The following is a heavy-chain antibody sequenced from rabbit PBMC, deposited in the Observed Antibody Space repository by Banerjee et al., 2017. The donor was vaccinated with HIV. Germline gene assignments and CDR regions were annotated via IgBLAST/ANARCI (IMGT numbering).Heavy chain of an antibody. J-gene: IGHJ4*01. CDR2: INSSSGST. Sequence: QEQLEESGGDLVKPEGSLTLTCTASGFSFSNRYVMCWVRQAPGKGLEWIACINSSSGSTVYATWAKGRFTISRTSSTTVTLQMTSLTAADTATYFCAREYSGDIGYFNLWGQGTLVTVS. CDR1: GFSFSNRYV. V-gene: IGHV1S45*01. D-gene: IGHD4-1*01. CDR3: AREYSGDIGYFNL.